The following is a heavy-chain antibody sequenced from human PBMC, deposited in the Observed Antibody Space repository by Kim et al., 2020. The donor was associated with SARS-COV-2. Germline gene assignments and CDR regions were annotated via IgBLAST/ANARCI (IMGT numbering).Heavy chain of an antibody. CDR2: ISWNSGSI. D-gene: IGHD3-9*01. Sequence: GGSLRLSCAASGFTFDDYAMHWVRQAPGKGLEWVSGISWNSGSIGYADSVKGRFTISRDNAKNSLYLQMNSLRAEDTALYYCAKMGRYFDWPNYYYYGMDVWGQGTTVTVSS. J-gene: IGHJ6*02. CDR1: GFTFDDYA. CDR3: AKMGRYFDWPNYYYYGMDV. V-gene: IGHV3-9*01.